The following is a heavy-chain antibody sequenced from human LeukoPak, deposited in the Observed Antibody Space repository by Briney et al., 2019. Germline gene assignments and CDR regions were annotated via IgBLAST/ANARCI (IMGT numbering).Heavy chain of an antibody. CDR3: AKDPSVGAKGIIGDY. J-gene: IGHJ4*02. Sequence: PGGSLRLSCAASGFTFRNYAMAWVRQAPGKGLEWVSTISVGSESIYYAESVKGRFTISRDNSKNMLYLQMNSLRAEDTAVYYCAKDPSVGAKGIIGDYWGQGTLVTVSS. CDR2: ISVGSESI. V-gene: IGHV3-23*01. D-gene: IGHD1-26*01. CDR1: GFTFRNYA.